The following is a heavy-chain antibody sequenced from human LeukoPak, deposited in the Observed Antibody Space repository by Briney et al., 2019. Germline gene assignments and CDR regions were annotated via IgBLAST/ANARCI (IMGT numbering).Heavy chain of an antibody. CDR3: ARENYCTNGVCRAFDP. D-gene: IGHD2-8*01. J-gene: IGHJ5*02. Sequence: SETLSLTCTVSGGSISSSDYYWSWIRQPPGKGLEWLGNIYYTGSTSYNPSLKSRVTFSVDTFKNHFSLHLNSVAAADAAVYFCARENYCTNGVCRAFDPWGQGTLVTVSS. CDR1: GGSISSSDYY. V-gene: IGHV4-39*07. CDR2: IYYTGST.